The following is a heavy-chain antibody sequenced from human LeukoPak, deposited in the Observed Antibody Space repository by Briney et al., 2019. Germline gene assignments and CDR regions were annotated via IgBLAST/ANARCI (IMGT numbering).Heavy chain of an antibody. Sequence: SGPTLVKPSATLSLTCTVSGGSISSHYWSWIRQPPGKGLEWIAYLFDSVNTKDNPSLQSRLTLSADTSKNQFPLRLSSVTAADTAVYYCATIKRGSIFGYFDFWGQGIKVTVSS. J-gene: IGHJ4*02. D-gene: IGHD5-18*01. CDR2: LFDSVNT. V-gene: IGHV4-59*11. CDR1: GGSISSHY. CDR3: ATIKRGSIFGYFDF.